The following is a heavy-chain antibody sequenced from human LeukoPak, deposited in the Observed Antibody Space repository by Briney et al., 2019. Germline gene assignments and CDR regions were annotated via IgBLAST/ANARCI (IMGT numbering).Heavy chain of an antibody. CDR2: IYSGGST. V-gene: IGHV3-53*01. CDR1: GLTVSSNY. CDR3: ARTFVSGDGYKVGYFDY. D-gene: IGHD5-24*01. Sequence: PGGSLRLSCGASGLTVSSNYMSWVRQAPGKGLEWVSLIYSGGSTYYADSVKGRFTISRDNSKNMLYLQMNSLSAEDTAVYYCARTFVSGDGYKVGYFDYWGQGTLVTVSS. J-gene: IGHJ4*02.